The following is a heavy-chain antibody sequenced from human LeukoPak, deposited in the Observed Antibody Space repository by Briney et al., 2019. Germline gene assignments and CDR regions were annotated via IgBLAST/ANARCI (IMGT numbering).Heavy chain of an antibody. Sequence: ASVKVSCKASGYTFGGYYMHWVRQAPGQGLEWMGWINPDSGGTDYAQKFQGRVTLTRDTSISTAYMDLSRLRSDDTAVYYCAREKVAVTDDAFDIWGQGTMVTVSS. CDR3: AREKVAVTDDAFDI. V-gene: IGHV1-2*02. J-gene: IGHJ3*02. CDR1: GYTFGGYY. CDR2: INPDSGGT. D-gene: IGHD2-21*02.